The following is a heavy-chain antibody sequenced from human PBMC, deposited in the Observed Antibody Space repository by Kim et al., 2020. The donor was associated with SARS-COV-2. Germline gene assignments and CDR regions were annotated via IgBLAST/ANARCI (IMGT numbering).Heavy chain of an antibody. CDR1: GYSFTSHW. Sequence: GESLKISCKGSGYSFTSHWIGWVRQMPGKGLEWMGIIHPGDSQTRYSPSFQGQVTISADKSISTAYLQWSSLKASDTAMYYCARHGILEMATISGMDVWGQGTTVTVSS. CDR3: ARHGILEMATISGMDV. D-gene: IGHD5-12*01. CDR2: IHPGDSQT. V-gene: IGHV5-51*01. J-gene: IGHJ6*02.